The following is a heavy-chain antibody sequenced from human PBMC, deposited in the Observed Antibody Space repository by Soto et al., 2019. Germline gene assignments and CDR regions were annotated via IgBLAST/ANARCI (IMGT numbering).Heavy chain of an antibody. Sequence: GGSLRLSCAASGFTFSSYAMSWVRQAPGKGLEWVSGISGSGGSTHYADAVKGRCIISRDNSKNTLYLQLNSLRADDTAVYYCAKESQYVSSPGDYFDYWGQGTLVTVSS. D-gene: IGHD2-2*01. CDR2: ISGSGGST. J-gene: IGHJ4*02. CDR1: GFTFSSYA. CDR3: AKESQYVSSPGDYFDY. V-gene: IGHV3-23*01.